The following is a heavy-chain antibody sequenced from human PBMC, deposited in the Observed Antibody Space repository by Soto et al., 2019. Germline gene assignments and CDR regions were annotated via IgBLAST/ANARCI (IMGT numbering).Heavy chain of an antibody. CDR1: GYTFTDHY. D-gene: IGHD4-17*01. CDR2: INPHSGDT. J-gene: IGHJ6*02. CDR3: ARGRTVNFYGMDV. Sequence: QVQLVQSGAEVKKPGASVKVSYVASGYTFTDHYIHWVRQAPGQGLEWMGWINPHSGDTIYAQKFQGRVTLTRDTSISTAYRDLSRLRSDDTAVYYCARGRTVNFYGMDVWGQGTTVTVSS. V-gene: IGHV1-2*02.